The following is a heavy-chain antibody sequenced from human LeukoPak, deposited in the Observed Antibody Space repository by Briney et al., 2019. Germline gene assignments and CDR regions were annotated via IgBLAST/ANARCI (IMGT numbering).Heavy chain of an antibody. J-gene: IGHJ3*02. CDR1: GGSISSYY. V-gene: IGHV4-59*06. Sequence: SETLSLTCTVSGGSISSYYWSWTRQHPGKGLEWIGYIYYSGSTYYNPSLKSRVTISVDTSKNQFSLKLSSVTAADTAVYYCARSRPSDAFDIWGQGTMVTVSS. CDR3: ARSRPSDAFDI. D-gene: IGHD2-2*01. CDR2: IYYSGST.